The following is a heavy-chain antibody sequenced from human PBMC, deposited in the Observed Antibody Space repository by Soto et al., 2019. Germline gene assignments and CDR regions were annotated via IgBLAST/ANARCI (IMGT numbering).Heavy chain of an antibody. D-gene: IGHD1-26*01. CDR2: ISYDGSNK. V-gene: IGHV3-30*18. CDR3: AKDSSRWELNYWYFDL. Sequence: QVQLVESGGGVVQPGRSLRLSCAASGFTFSSYGMHWVRQAPGKGLEWVAVISYDGSNKYYADSVKGRFTISRDNSKNTLYLQMNSLRAEDTAVYYCAKDSSRWELNYWYFDLWGNGTLVTVSS. CDR1: GFTFSSYG. J-gene: IGHJ2*01.